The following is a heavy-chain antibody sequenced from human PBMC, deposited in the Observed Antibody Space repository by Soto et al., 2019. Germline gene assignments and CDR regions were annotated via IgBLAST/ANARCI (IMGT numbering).Heavy chain of an antibody. J-gene: IGHJ6*03. D-gene: IGHD1-1*01. CDR1: GFSLSNGRMG. Sequence: QVTLKKSGPVLVQPTETLTLTCTISGFSLSNGRMGVSWIRQSPGKALEWLAHIFSDAERSSSTSMQRRLPLSTDTCGTLVVLTITYMSLEDTCTYYCARMNDDTFSHDSTLDVWGNGTTLTVS. V-gene: IGHV2-26*03. CDR2: IFSDAER. CDR3: ARMNDDTFSHDSTLDV.